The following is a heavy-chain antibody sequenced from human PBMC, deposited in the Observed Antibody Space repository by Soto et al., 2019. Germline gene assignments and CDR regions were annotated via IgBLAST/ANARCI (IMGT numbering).Heavy chain of an antibody. J-gene: IGHJ5*02. CDR3: AKDRSVDTRDWFDP. CDR2: ASTDGHKK. Sequence: VQLMESGGGVVQPGTSLRLSCTASGFTYSTSVIHWVRQAPGKGLEWVAVASTDGHKKDYATSVRGRFTISRDNSKNTLYLQMNSLRGDDTAVYYCAKDRSVDTRDWFDPWGQGTLVTVSS. D-gene: IGHD5-18*01. V-gene: IGHV3-30*04. CDR1: GFTYSTSV.